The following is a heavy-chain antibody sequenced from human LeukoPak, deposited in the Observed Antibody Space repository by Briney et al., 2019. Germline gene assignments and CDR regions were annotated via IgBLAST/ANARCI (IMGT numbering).Heavy chain of an antibody. D-gene: IGHD6-13*01. CDR2: ISSSSSYI. Sequence: PGGSLRLSCAASGFTFSSYSMNWVRQAPGKGLEWVSSISSSSSYIYYADSVKGRFTISRDNSKNTLYLQMNSLRSDDTAVYYCARGVAAAGRGDSYYFDYWGQGTLVTVSS. J-gene: IGHJ4*02. CDR1: GFTFSSYS. V-gene: IGHV3-21*04. CDR3: ARGVAAAGRGDSYYFDY.